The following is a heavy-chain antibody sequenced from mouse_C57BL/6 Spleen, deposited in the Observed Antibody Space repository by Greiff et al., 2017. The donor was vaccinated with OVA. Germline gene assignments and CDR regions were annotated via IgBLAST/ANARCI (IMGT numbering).Heavy chain of an antibody. J-gene: IGHJ4*01. CDR1: GFTFSSYA. CDR3: ARERGYSNYYYYAMDY. Sequence: EVQGVESGGGLVKPGGSLKLSCAASGFTFSSYAMSWVRQTPEKRLEWVATISDGGSYTYYPDNVKGRFTISRDNAKNNLYLQMSHLKSEDTAMYYCARERGYSNYYYYAMDYWGQGTSVTVSS. V-gene: IGHV5-4*01. CDR2: ISDGGSYT. D-gene: IGHD2-5*01.